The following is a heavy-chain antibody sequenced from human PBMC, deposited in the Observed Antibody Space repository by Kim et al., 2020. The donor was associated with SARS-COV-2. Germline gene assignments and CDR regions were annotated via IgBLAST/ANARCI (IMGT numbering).Heavy chain of an antibody. V-gene: IGHV3-33*05. CDR1: GFTFSSFG. J-gene: IGHJ4*02. CDR2: ISYDGSNK. D-gene: IGHD5-12*01. CDR3: ARELDSVPTVDGVDIDY. Sequence: GGSLRLSCAASGFTFSSFGMHWVRQAPGKGLEWVAVISYDGSNKDYADSVKGRLTISRDNSKNTLYLQMNSLRAEDTAVYYCARELDSVPTVDGVDIDYWGQGTLVTVSP.